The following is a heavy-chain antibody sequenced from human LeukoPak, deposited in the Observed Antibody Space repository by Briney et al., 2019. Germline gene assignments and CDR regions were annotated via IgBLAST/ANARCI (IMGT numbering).Heavy chain of an antibody. Sequence: PSETLSLTCSVSGASITSSYWSWIRRTPGKGLKWIGNIYSGSTNYNPSFESRVTVSLDTSKNHFSLRLTSVTAADTALYYCARDGYGSGSYGWFDPWGQGTLVTVSS. CDR2: IYSGST. D-gene: IGHD3-10*01. J-gene: IGHJ5*02. V-gene: IGHV4-59*01. CDR3: ARDGYGSGSYGWFDP. CDR1: GASITSSY.